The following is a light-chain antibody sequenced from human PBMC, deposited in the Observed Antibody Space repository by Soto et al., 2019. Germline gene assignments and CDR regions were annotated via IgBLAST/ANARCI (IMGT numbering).Light chain of an antibody. CDR1: QSMSSY. V-gene: IGKV1-39*01. CDR3: QQSYSTPLT. Sequence: DIRVTQSPSSLSASVGDRVTITCRASQSMSSYLNWYQQKPGKAPKLLIYAASSLQSGVPSRFSGSGSGTDFTLTISSLQPEDFATYYCQQSYSTPLTFGGGTKVEIK. CDR2: AAS. J-gene: IGKJ4*01.